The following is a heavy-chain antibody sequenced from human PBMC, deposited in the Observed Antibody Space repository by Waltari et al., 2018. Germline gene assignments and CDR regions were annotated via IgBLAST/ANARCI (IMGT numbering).Heavy chain of an antibody. D-gene: IGHD1-7*01. J-gene: IGHJ3*02. V-gene: IGHV1-24*01. CDR1: GYTLSDLS. CDR2: FARAAGET. Sequence: QVQLVQSGAEVKGPGASVKVSGKVSGYTLSDLSMHWVGQVTGKGLEWMARFARAAGETALARHMQDTLTLEGDTSRDISYIGLSSLRFAVTTVEYCAPGELDALDTWGQGTNVTVSS. CDR3: APGELDALDT.